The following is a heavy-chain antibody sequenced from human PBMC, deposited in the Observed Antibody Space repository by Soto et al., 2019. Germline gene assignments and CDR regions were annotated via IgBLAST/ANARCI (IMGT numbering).Heavy chain of an antibody. J-gene: IGHJ5*02. CDR3: ARAPRYYGSGSFGDWFDP. D-gene: IGHD3-10*01. CDR1: GYTFTSYG. CDR2: ISAYNGNT. Sequence: QVQLVQSGAEVKKPGASVKVSCKASGYTFTSYGISWVRQAPGQGLEWMGWISAYNGNTNYAQKLQGRVTMTTDTSTITACMELRSLRSDDTAVYYCARAPRYYGSGSFGDWFDPWGQGTLVTVSS. V-gene: IGHV1-18*01.